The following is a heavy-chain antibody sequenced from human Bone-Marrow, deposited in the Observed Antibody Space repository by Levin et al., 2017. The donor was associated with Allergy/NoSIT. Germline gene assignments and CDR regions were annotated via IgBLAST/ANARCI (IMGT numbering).Heavy chain of an antibody. V-gene: IGHV1-2*06. D-gene: IGHD4-17*01. CDR1: GYTFTAYY. J-gene: IGHJ4*02. Sequence: GESLKISCEASGYTFTAYYIHWVRQAPGQGLEWMGRINPNSGGTNYAEKFLGRVTMTSDTSISTAYLELRRLTSDDTAMYYCARIPYGDPRDVYWGQGTLVIVSS. CDR3: ARIPYGDPRDVY. CDR2: INPNSGGT.